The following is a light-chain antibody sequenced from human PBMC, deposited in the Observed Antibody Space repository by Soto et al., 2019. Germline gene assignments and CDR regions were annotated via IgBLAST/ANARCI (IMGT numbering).Light chain of an antibody. CDR3: QQYGYSPLT. V-gene: IGKV3-20*01. J-gene: IGKJ4*01. Sequence: EIVLTQSPGTLSLSPGERATLSCRASQSVRSSDLAWYQQKVGQPPRLLIYDASSRATGVPARFSGSGSGTDFTLTISRLEPEDCAVYYGQQYGYSPLTFGGGTMVEIK. CDR2: DAS. CDR1: QSVRSSD.